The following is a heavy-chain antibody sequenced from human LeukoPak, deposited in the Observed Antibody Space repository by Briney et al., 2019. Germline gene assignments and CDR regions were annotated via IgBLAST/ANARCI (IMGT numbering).Heavy chain of an antibody. Sequence: GESLKISCXGSGYSFTSCWIGWVRQMPGKGLEWMGIIYPGDSDTRYSPSFQGQVTISADKSISTAYLQWSSLKASDTARYYCARHYDFWSGRDAFDIWGQGTMVTVSS. J-gene: IGHJ3*02. CDR2: IYPGDSDT. CDR3: ARHYDFWSGRDAFDI. D-gene: IGHD3-3*01. CDR1: GYSFTSCW. V-gene: IGHV5-51*01.